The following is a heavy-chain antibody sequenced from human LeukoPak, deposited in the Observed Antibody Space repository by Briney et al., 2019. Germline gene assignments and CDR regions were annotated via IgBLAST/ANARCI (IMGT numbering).Heavy chain of an antibody. Sequence: SETLSLTCTVSGGSISSSSYYWGWIRQPPGKGLEWIGSIYYSGSTYYNPSLKSRVTISVDTSKNQFSLKLSSVTAADTAVYYCALAVATEIDYWGQGTLVTVSS. D-gene: IGHD6-19*01. CDR1: GGSISSSSYY. J-gene: IGHJ4*02. CDR2: IYYSGST. V-gene: IGHV4-39*07. CDR3: ALAVATEIDY.